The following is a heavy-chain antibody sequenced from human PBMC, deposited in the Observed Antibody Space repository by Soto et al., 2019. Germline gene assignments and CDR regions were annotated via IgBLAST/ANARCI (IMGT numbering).Heavy chain of an antibody. D-gene: IGHD4-17*01. J-gene: IGHJ6*02. V-gene: IGHV1-69*06. CDR1: GGTFSSYA. Sequence: QVQLVQSGAEVKKPGSSVKVSCKAYGGTFSSYAISWVRQAPGQGLEWMGGIIPIFGTANYAQKFQGRVTITADKSTSTAYMELSSLRSEDTAVYYCARDYGGNSNHDDGMDVWGQGTTVTVSS. CDR2: IIPIFGTA. CDR3: ARDYGGNSNHDDGMDV.